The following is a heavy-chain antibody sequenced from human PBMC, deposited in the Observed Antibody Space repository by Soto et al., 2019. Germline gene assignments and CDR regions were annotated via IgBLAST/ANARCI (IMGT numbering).Heavy chain of an antibody. V-gene: IGHV4-59*08. D-gene: IGHD3-10*01. J-gene: IGHJ4*02. Sequence: SETLSLTYTVSGGSISSYYWSWIRQPPGKGLEWIGYIYYSGSTNYNPSLKSRVTISVDTSKNQFSLKLSSVTAADTAVYYCARQRSYTGNDYWGQGTLVTVSS. CDR3: ARQRSYTGNDY. CDR2: IYYSGST. CDR1: GGSISSYY.